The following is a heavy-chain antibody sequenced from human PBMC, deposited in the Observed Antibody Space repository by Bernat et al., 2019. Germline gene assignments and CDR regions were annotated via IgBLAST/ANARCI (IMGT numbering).Heavy chain of an antibody. CDR3: ARDWVKGQYFQH. J-gene: IGHJ1*01. Sequence: QVQLQESGPGLVKPSQTLSLTCTVSGGSISSGGYYWSWIRQHPGKGLEWIGYIYYSGSTYYNPSLKSRVTISVNTSKNQFSLKLSSVTAADTAVYYCARDWVKGQYFQHWGQGTLVTGSS. D-gene: IGHD2-21*01. CDR2: IYYSGST. V-gene: IGHV4-31*03. CDR1: GGSISSGGYY.